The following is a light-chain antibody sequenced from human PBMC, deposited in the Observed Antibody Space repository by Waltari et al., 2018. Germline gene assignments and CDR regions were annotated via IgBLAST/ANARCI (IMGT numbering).Light chain of an antibody. Sequence: EMVLTQSPASLSLSPGDRATLSCRASQSVGRTLACYQQRPGQAPRLLIYDASSRATGIPDRFSGSGSGTDFSLTISRLEPEDFAVYYCQKYGTRPATFGQGTKVEVK. CDR2: DAS. CDR3: QKYGTRPAT. CDR1: QSVGRT. V-gene: IGKV3-20*01. J-gene: IGKJ1*01.